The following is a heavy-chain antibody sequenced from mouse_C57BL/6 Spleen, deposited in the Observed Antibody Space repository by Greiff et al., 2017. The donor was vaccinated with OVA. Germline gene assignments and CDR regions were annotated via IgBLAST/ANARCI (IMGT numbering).Heavy chain of an antibody. CDR3: AREGKKYYCDY. D-gene: IGHD1-3*01. V-gene: IGHV14-2*01. CDR2: IDPEDGET. Sequence: DVQLQESGAELVKPGASVKLSCTASGFNITDYYMHWVKQRTEQGLEWIGRIDPEDGETKYAPTFQGKATITADTSSNTAYLQLSSLTSEDTAVDYCAREGKKYYCDYWGQGTTLTVSS. CDR1: GFNITDYY. J-gene: IGHJ2*01.